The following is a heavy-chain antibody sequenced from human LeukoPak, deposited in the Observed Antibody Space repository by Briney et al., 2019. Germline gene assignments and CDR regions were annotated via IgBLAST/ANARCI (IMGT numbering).Heavy chain of an antibody. J-gene: IGHJ4*02. V-gene: IGHV3-23*01. D-gene: IGHD1-26*01. CDR2: ISGTGSIT. Sequence: GGSLRLSCAASGFTFSSYAMSWVRQAPGKGLEWISGISGTGSITYYADSVKGRFTISRDNSKNTLYLQMNSLRAEDTAVYYCAKDLGPKAKYYFDYWGQGTLVTVSS. CDR1: GFTFSSYA. CDR3: AKDLGPKAKYYFDY.